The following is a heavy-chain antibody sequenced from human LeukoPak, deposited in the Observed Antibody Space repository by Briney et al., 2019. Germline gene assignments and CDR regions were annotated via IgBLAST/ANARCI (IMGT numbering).Heavy chain of an antibody. V-gene: IGHV3-11*01. CDR2: ITSRDSTI. CDR1: GFTFSDYY. CDR3: AREGRCSSTSCYATYYYMDV. Sequence: GGSLRLSCAASGFTFSDYYMNWIRQAPGKGLEWVSYITSRDSTIYYADSVRGRFTISRDNAKNSLYLQMNSLRAEDTAVYYCAREGRCSSTSCYATYYYMDVWGKGTTVTVSS. J-gene: IGHJ6*03. D-gene: IGHD2-2*01.